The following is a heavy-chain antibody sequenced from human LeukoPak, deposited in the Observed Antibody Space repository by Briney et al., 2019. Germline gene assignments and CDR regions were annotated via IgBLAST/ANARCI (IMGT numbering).Heavy chain of an antibody. CDR1: GFTFGDYA. V-gene: IGHV3-49*04. Sequence: PGGSLRLSCAASGFTFGDYAMTWVRQAPGKGLEWVGFIASETYGGTAEYAASVKGRFTISRDDSKSIAYLQMNSLKTEDTAVYYCTRDQTPYYWGQGTLVTVSS. J-gene: IGHJ4*02. CDR2: IASETYGGTA. CDR3: TRDQTPYY.